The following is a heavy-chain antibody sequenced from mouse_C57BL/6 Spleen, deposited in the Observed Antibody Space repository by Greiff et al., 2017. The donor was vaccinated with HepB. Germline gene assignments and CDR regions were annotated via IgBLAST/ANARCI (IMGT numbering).Heavy chain of an antibody. CDR1: GFTFSSYG. J-gene: IGHJ2*01. V-gene: IGHV5-6*01. CDR2: ISSGGSYT. D-gene: IGHD1-2*01. CDR3: ARHDYGRYYFDY. Sequence: DVQLVESGGDLVKPGGSLKLSCAASGFTFSSYGMSWVRQTPDKRLEWVATISSGGSYTYYPDSVKGRFTISRDNAKNTLYLQMSSLKSEDTAMYYCARHDYGRYYFDYWGQGTTLTVSS.